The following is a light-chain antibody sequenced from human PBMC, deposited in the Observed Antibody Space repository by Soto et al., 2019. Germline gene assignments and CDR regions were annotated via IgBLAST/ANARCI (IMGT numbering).Light chain of an antibody. CDR1: QDISNY. V-gene: IGKV1-33*01. CDR3: QQYDTLPPT. J-gene: IGKJ4*01. CDR2: DAS. Sequence: DIQMTQSPSSLSASVGDRVTITCQASQDISNYLNWYQQKPGKAPKLLIYDASNLETGVPSRFSGSGSGTDFPVTISSLQPEDIATYYCQQYDTLPPTFGGGTKVEIK.